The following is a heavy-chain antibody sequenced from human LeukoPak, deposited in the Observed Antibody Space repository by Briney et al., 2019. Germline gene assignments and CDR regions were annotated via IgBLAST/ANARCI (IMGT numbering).Heavy chain of an antibody. D-gene: IGHD5-18*01. V-gene: IGHV4-39*07. CDR3: ARDVDTAMANYFDY. CDR1: GGSISSSSYY. Sequence: SETLSLTCTVSGGSISSSSYYWGWIRQPPGKGLEWIGSIYYSGSTYYNPSLKSRVTISVDTSKNQFSLKLSSVTAADTAVYYCARDVDTAMANYFDYWGQGTLVTVSS. J-gene: IGHJ4*02. CDR2: IYYSGST.